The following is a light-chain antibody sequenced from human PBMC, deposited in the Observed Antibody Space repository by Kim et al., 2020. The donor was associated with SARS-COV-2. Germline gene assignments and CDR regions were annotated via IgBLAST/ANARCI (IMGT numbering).Light chain of an antibody. CDR3: MQGLQART. CDR1: QSLLHSNGYNY. V-gene: IGKV2-28*01. CDR2: LGS. Sequence: GEPASISCRSSQSLLHSNGYNYLDWYLQKPGQSPQLLIYLGSNRASGVPDRFSGSGSGTDFTLKISRVEAEDVGVYYCMQGLQARTFGQGTKVDI. J-gene: IGKJ1*01.